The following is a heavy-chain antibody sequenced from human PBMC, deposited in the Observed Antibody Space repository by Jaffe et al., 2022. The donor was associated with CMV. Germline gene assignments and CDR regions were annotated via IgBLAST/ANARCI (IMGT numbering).Heavy chain of an antibody. D-gene: IGHD3-16*01. CDR2: FDPEDGET. CDR1: GYTLTELS. CDR3: ATVGPTPIPGGIYYYYGMDV. V-gene: IGHV1-24*01. J-gene: IGHJ6*02. Sequence: QVQLVQSGAEVKKPGASVKVSCKVSGYTLTELSMHWVRQAPGKGLEWMGGFDPEDGETIYAQKFQGRVTMTEDTSTDTAYMELSSLRSEDTAVYYCATVGPTPIPGGIYYYYGMDVWGQGTTVTVSS.